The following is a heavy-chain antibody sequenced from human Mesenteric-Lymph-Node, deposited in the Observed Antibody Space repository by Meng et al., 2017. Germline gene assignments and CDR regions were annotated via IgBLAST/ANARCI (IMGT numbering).Heavy chain of an antibody. CDR1: GGSISSSNW. D-gene: IGHD1-14*01. CDR3: ARDPTGGEDHQRV. Sequence: QVPLQESGPGLVKPSGTLSPTCAVSGGSISSSNWWSWVRQPPGKGLEWIGKIYHSGITIYNPSLKSRVTMSVDNSKNQFSLKLNSMTAADTAVYYCARDPTGGEDHQRVWGQGTLVTVSS. V-gene: IGHV4-4*02. J-gene: IGHJ4*02. CDR2: IYHSGIT.